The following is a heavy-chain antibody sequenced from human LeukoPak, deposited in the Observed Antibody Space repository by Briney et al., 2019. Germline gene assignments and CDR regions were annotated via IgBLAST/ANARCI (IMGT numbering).Heavy chain of an antibody. Sequence: GGSLRLSCAASGFTFSYYPMHWVRQAPGKGLEWVSSISSSSSYIYYADSVKGRFTISRDNAKNSLYLQMNSLRAEDTAVYYCARDPTHYYGSGSYYPFDYWGQGTLVTVSS. CDR1: GFTFSYYP. J-gene: IGHJ4*02. V-gene: IGHV3-21*01. CDR2: ISSSSSYI. CDR3: ARDPTHYYGSGSYYPFDY. D-gene: IGHD3-10*01.